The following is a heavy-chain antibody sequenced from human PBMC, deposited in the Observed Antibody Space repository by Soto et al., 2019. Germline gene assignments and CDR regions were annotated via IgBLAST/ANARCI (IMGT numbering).Heavy chain of an antibody. CDR3: ASGPVYSNYPYFDY. D-gene: IGHD4-4*01. CDR2: IYYSGST. J-gene: IGHJ4*02. V-gene: IGHV4-30-4*01. Sequence: SETLSLTCTVSGGSISSGDYYWSWLRQPPGKGLEWIGYIYYSGSTYYNPSLKSRVTISVDTSKNQFSLKLSSVTAADTAVYYCASGPVYSNYPYFDYWGQGTLVTVSS. CDR1: GGSISSGDYY.